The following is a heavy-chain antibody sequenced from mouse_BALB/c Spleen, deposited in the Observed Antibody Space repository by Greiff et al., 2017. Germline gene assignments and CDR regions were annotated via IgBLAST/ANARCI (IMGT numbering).Heavy chain of an antibody. D-gene: IGHD1-1*01. CDR2: ISYSGST. CDR3: ARYGYGSSYYFDY. J-gene: IGHJ2*01. Sequence: VQLKESGPSLVKPSQTLSLTCSVTGDSITSGYWNWIRKFPGNKLEYMGYISYSGSTYYNPSLKSRISITRDTSKNQYYLQLNSVTTEDTATYYCARYGYGSSYYFDYWGQGTTLTVSS. V-gene: IGHV3-8*02. CDR1: GDSITSGY.